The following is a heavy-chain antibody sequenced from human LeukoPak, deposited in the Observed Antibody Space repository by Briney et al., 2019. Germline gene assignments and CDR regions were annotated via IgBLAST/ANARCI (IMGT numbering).Heavy chain of an antibody. J-gene: IGHJ4*02. V-gene: IGHV4-59*08. CDR1: GGSISSYY. CDR3: AGHSPYGDYVDY. CDR2: IYYSGST. Sequence: SETLSLTCTVSGGSISSYYWSWIRQPPGKGLEWIGYIYYSGSTNYNPSLKSRVTISVDTSKNQFSLKLSSVTAADTAVYYCAGHSPYGDYVDYWGQGTLVTVSS. D-gene: IGHD4-17*01.